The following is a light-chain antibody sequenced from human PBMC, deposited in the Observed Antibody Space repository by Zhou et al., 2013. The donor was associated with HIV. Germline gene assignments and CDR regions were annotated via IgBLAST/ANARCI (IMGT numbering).Light chain of an antibody. J-gene: IGKJ2*01. CDR3: QQYTTYPYT. CDR2: AAS. V-gene: IGKV1-39*01. Sequence: DIQMTQSPSSLSASVGDRVTITCRASQSISSYLNWYQQKPGKAPKLLIYAASSLQRGVPSRFSGSGSGTDFTLTISSLQPEDFATYYCQQYTTYPYTFGQGTKLEIK. CDR1: QSISSY.